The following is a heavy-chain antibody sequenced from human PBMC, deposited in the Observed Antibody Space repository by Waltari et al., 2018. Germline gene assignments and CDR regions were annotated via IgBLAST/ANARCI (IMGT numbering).Heavy chain of an antibody. V-gene: IGHV4-34*01. CDR3: ARAGYYDSSGLEV. CDR2: INHSGST. J-gene: IGHJ6*02. D-gene: IGHD3-22*01. Sequence: QVQLQQWGAGLLKPSETLSLTCAVYGGSFSGYYWSWIRQPPGKGLEWIGEINHSGSTNYNPSRKSRVTISVDTSKNQFSLKLSSVTAADTAVYYWARAGYYDSSGLEVWGQGTTVTVSS. CDR1: GGSFSGYY.